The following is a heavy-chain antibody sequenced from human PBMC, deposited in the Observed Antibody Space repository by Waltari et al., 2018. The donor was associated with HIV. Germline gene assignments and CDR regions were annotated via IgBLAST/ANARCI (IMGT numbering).Heavy chain of an antibody. CDR1: GISLITRGMS. J-gene: IGHJ4*02. V-gene: IGHV2-70*15. D-gene: IGHD3-9*01. Sequence: QVTLRESGPELVKATQTLTLTCTFSGISLITRGMSVSWIRHPPGKALEWLARIDWDDDKYYSASLKTRLTISKDTSKNQVVLTMTNVDPVDTATYYCARSNYDLLTGRRFDYWGQGTLVTVSS. CDR2: IDWDDDK. CDR3: ARSNYDLLTGRRFDY.